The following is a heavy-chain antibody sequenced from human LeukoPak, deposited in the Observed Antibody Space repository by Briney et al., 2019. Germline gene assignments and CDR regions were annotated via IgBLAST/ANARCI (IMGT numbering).Heavy chain of an antibody. V-gene: IGHV3-74*01. CDR3: ARSGPSDCSSTSCYYYYYGMDV. D-gene: IGHD2-2*01. CDR2: INSDGSST. J-gene: IGHJ6*02. CDR1: GFTFSSYW. Sequence: GGSLRLSCAASGFTFSSYWMHWVRQAPGEGLVWVSRINSDGSSTSYADSVKGRFTISRDNAKNTLYLQMNSLRAEDTAVYYCARSGPSDCSSTSCYYYYYGMDVWGQGTTVTVSS.